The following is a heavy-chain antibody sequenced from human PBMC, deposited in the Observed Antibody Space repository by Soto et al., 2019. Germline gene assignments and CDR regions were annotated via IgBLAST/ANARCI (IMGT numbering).Heavy chain of an antibody. CDR1: GFTFSSYW. CDR3: AREAQLWNCDY. Sequence: GGSMRLSCAASGFTFSSYWMHWVRQAPGKGLVWVSRINSDGSSPSYVDSVKGRFTISRDNAKNTLYLQMTSRRAEDTAVYYCAREAQLWNCDYWGHGSLVTVSS. CDR2: INSDGSSP. J-gene: IGHJ4*01. D-gene: IGHD5-18*01. V-gene: IGHV3-74*01.